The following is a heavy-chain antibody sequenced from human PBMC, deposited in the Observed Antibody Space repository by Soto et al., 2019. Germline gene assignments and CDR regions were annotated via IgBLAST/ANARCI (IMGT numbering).Heavy chain of an antibody. D-gene: IGHD3-16*01. V-gene: IGHV3-21*01. CDR2: ISSSSSYI. Sequence: GGSLRLSCAASGFTVNIYSMNWACKAPGKGLEWVSSISSSSSYIYYADSVKGRFTISRDNAKNSLYLQMNSLRAEDTAVYYFARDGGGGALSYYYYYMDVWGKGTTVTVSS. CDR1: GFTVNIYS. CDR3: ARDGGGGALSYYYYYMDV. J-gene: IGHJ6*03.